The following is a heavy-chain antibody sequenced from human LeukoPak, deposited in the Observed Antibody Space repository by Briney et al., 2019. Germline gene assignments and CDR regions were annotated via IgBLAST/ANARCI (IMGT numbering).Heavy chain of an antibody. CDR3: AKGFQVGATTLRDYYGMDV. J-gene: IGHJ6*02. V-gene: IGHV3-23*01. D-gene: IGHD1-26*01. CDR2: ISGSGGST. CDR1: GFTFSSYA. Sequence: GGSLRLSCAASGFTFSSYAMSWVRQAPGKGLEWVSAISGSGGSTYYADSMKGRFTISRDNSKNTLYLQMNSLRAEDTAVYYCAKGFQVGATTLRDYYGMDVWGQGTTVTVSS.